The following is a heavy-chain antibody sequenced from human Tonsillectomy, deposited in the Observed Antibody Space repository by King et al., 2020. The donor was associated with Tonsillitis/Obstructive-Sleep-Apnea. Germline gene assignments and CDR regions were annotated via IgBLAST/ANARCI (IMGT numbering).Heavy chain of an antibody. V-gene: IGHV3-48*03. CDR1: GFIFSSYE. J-gene: IGHJ3*02. D-gene: IGHD3-10*01. CDR2: ITSSGATI. CDR3: ARSRGGEDDGFDI. Sequence: VQLVESGGGLVQPGGSLRLSCAASGFIFSSYEMNWVRQAPGKGLEWVSYITSSGATINYADSVKGPFTISRENAKNSLYVQMNSLRAEDTAIYYCARSRGGEDDGFDIWGQGTMVTVSS.